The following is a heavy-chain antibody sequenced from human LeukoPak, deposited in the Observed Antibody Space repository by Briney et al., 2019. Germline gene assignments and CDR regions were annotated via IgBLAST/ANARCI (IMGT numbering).Heavy chain of an antibody. V-gene: IGHV4-59*01. CDR2: IYYSGST. J-gene: IGHJ4*02. CDR3: ARGGYDFWSGYHWGFDY. Sequence: SETLSLTCTVSGGSISSYYWSWIRQPPGKGLEWIGYIYYSGSTNYNPSLKSRVTISVDTSKNQLSLKLSSVTAADTAVYYCARGGYDFWSGYHWGFDYWGQGTLVTVSS. D-gene: IGHD3-3*01. CDR1: GGSISSYY.